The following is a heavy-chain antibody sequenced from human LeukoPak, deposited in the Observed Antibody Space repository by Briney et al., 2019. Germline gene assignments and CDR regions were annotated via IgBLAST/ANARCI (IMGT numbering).Heavy chain of an antibody. D-gene: IGHD5-18*01. J-gene: IGHJ5*02. CDR1: GGSISGNY. V-gene: IGHV4-59*01. CDR2: IYYSGKT. Sequence: SETLSLTCTLSGGSISGNYWNWIRQPPGKGLEWIGYIYYSGKTNYNPSLKSRVTISVDTSKNTFSLRLNSVTAADTAVYYCAKDGFSYGLVWFAPWGRGPLVTVPP. CDR3: AKDGFSYGLVWFAP.